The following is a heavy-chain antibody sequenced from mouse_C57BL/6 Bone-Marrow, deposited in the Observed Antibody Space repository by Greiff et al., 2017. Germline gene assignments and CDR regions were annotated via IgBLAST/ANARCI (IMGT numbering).Heavy chain of an antibody. J-gene: IGHJ2*01. V-gene: IGHV1-15*01. Sequence: QVQLQQSGAELVRPGASVTLSCKASGYTFTDYEMHWVKQTPVHGLEWIGAIDPETGGTAYNQKFKGKAILTADKSSSTAYMELRSLTSEDSAVYYCTRPSFYPYFDYWGQGTTLTVSS. D-gene: IGHD2-3*01. CDR1: GYTFTDYE. CDR3: TRPSFYPYFDY. CDR2: IDPETGGT.